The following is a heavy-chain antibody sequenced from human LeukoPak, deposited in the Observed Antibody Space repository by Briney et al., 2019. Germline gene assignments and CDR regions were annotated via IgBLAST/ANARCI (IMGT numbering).Heavy chain of an antibody. CDR3: ARNGGYCSGGSCSTYNWFDP. J-gene: IGHJ5*02. V-gene: IGHV4-34*01. D-gene: IGHD2-15*01. CDR1: GGSFSGYY. CDR2: INHSGST. Sequence: SETLSLTCAVYGGSFSGYYWSWIRQPPGKGLEWIGEINHSGSTNYNPSLKSRVTISVDTSKNQFSLKLSSVTAADTAVYYCARNGGYCSGGSCSTYNWFDPWGQGTLVTVSS.